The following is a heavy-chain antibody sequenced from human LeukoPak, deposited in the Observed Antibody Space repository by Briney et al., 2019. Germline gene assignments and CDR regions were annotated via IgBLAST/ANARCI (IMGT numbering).Heavy chain of an antibody. CDR2: FGPEDGEI. D-gene: IGHD6-19*01. CDR3: TVAGPNFDY. CDR1: GYRLTELA. V-gene: IGHV1-24*01. Sequence: ASVTVSCTGSGYRLTELAMHRGRQAPGKGVEWMGGFGPEDGEIIYAQKFQGRVNMTEDTSTDTAYMEVSSLRSEDTAVYYCTVAGPNFDYWGQGTLVTVSS. J-gene: IGHJ4*02.